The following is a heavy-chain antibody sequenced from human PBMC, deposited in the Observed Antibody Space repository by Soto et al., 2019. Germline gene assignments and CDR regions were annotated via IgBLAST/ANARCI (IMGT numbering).Heavy chain of an antibody. J-gene: IGHJ6*03. V-gene: IGHV4-59*08. CDR3: ARHFGYYYFMYV. CDR1: GGSISRYY. D-gene: IGHD3-10*01. Sequence: SENLCLTCTVSGGSISRYYWSGSRQPPGKGLEWIGYIYYSGSTNYNPSLKSRVTISVDTSKNQFSLKLSSVTAADTAVYYCARHFGYYYFMYVWGKGTTVTVSS. CDR2: IYYSGST.